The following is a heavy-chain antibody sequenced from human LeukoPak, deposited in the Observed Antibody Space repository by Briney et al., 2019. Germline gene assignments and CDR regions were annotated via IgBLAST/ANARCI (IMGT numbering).Heavy chain of an antibody. J-gene: IGHJ4*02. D-gene: IGHD1-26*01. CDR3: ARQLVGAPQKCDY. CDR2: INPDSGGT. CDR1: GFTFTAYY. Sequence: GASVKVSCKASGFTFTAYYMHWVRQAPGQGLEWMGWINPDSGGTKYAQKFQGRVTMTRDTSITTAYMELSRLRSDDTAVYYCARQLVGAPQKCDYWGQGTLVTVSS. V-gene: IGHV1-2*02.